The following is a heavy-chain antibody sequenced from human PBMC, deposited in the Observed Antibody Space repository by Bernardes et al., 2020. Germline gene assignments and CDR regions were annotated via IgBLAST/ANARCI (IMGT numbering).Heavy chain of an antibody. J-gene: IGHJ6*02. V-gene: IGHV3-74*01. Sequence: GSLRLSCAASGFTFSSYWMHWVRQAPGKGLVWVSRINSDGSSTSYADSVKGRFTISRDNAKNTLYLQMNSLRAEDTAVYYCASETYYDILTGYGNGMDVWGQGTTVTVSS. CDR3: ASETYYDILTGYGNGMDV. CDR2: INSDGSST. CDR1: GFTFSSYW. D-gene: IGHD3-9*01.